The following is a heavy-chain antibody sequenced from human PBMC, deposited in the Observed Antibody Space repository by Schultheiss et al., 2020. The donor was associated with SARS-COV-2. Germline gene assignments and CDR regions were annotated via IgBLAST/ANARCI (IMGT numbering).Heavy chain of an antibody. J-gene: IGHJ4*02. CDR3: AKDRGWFSSSWCFDY. V-gene: IGHV3-13*01. CDR2: IGTAGDT. D-gene: IGHD6-13*01. CDR1: GFTFSSYD. Sequence: GESLKISCAASGFTFSSYDMHWVRQATGKGLEWVSAIGTAGDTYYPGSVKGRFTISRENAKNTLYVQMNRLRVEDTAVYYCAKDRGWFSSSWCFDYWGQGTLVTVSS.